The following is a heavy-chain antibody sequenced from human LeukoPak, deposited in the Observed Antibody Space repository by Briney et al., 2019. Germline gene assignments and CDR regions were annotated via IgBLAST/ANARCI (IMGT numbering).Heavy chain of an antibody. D-gene: IGHD2-21*02. J-gene: IGHJ4*02. CDR1: GFTFSSYG. Sequence: PGGSLRLSCAASGFTFSSYGMHWVRQAPGKGLEWVAVISYDGSNKYYADSVKGRFTISRDNSKNTLYLQMNSLRAEDTAVYYCARYYPAYCGGDCYFDYWGQGTLVTVSS. CDR3: ARYYPAYCGGDCYFDY. CDR2: ISYDGSNK. V-gene: IGHV3-30*03.